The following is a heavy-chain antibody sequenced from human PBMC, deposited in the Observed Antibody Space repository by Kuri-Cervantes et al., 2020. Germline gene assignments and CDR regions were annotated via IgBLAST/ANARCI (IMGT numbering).Heavy chain of an antibody. CDR3: AKGGGDWLLQKDNMDV. J-gene: IGHJ6*02. D-gene: IGHD3-9*01. CDR1: GFTFSSYG. CDR2: IWYDGSNK. V-gene: IGHV3-30*02. Sequence: GESLKISCAASGFTFSSYGMHWVRQAPGKGLEWVAVIWYDGSNKYYADSVKGRFTISRDNSKNTLYLQINSLRAEDTAVYYCAKGGGDWLLQKDNMDVWGQGTTVTGSS.